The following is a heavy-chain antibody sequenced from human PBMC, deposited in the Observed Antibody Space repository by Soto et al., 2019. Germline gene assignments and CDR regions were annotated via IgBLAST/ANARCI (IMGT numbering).Heavy chain of an antibody. D-gene: IGHD6-19*01. Sequence: EVQLVESGGGLVKPGGSLRLSCAASGFTFSSYSMNWVRQAPGKGLEWVSSISSSSSYIYYADSVKGRFTISRDNAKNSLYLQMNSLRAEDTAVYYCARDGAGRAVAGFFDPWGQGTLVTVSS. V-gene: IGHV3-21*01. J-gene: IGHJ5*02. CDR1: GFTFSSYS. CDR2: ISSSSSYI. CDR3: ARDGAGRAVAGFFDP.